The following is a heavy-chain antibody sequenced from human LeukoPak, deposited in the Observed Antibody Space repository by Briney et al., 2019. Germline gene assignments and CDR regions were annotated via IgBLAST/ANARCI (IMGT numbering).Heavy chain of an antibody. J-gene: IGHJ4*02. CDR3: ASAYDSSGYYKL. CDR1: GYTFTGYY. CDR2: INPNSGGT. Sequence: ASVKVSCKASGYTFTGYYMHWVRQAPGQGPEWMGWINPNSGGTNYAQKFQGRVTMTRGTSISTAYMELSRLRSDDTAAYYCASAYDSSGYYKLWGQGTLVTVSS. V-gene: IGHV1-2*02. D-gene: IGHD3-22*01.